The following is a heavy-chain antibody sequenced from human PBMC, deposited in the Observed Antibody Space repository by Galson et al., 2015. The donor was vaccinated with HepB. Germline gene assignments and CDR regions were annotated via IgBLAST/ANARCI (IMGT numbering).Heavy chain of an antibody. D-gene: IGHD3-22*01. Sequence: SLRLSCAASGFTFSDYYMSWIRQAPGKGLEWVSYISSSGSTIYYADSVKGRFTISRDNAKNSLYLQMNSLRAEDTAVYYCARDHASYYDSSGYYYGGYWGQGTLVTVSS. CDR2: ISSSGSTI. V-gene: IGHV3-11*01. CDR1: GFTFSDYY. J-gene: IGHJ4*02. CDR3: ARDHASYYDSSGYYYGGY.